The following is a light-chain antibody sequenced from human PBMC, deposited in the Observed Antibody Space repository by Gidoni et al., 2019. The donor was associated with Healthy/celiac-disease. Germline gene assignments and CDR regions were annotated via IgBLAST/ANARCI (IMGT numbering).Light chain of an antibody. Sequence: SYELTQPPSVSVSPGQTARITCSGDALPKQYAYWYQQKPGQAPVLVIYKDSERPSGIPERFSGSSSGTTVTLTISGVKAEDEADYYCQSADSSVVFGGGTKLXVL. CDR2: KDS. CDR3: QSADSSVV. CDR1: ALPKQY. J-gene: IGLJ2*01. V-gene: IGLV3-25*02.